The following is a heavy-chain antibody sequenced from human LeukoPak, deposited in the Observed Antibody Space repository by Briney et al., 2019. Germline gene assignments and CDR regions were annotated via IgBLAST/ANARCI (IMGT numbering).Heavy chain of an antibody. CDR2: IHYSGST. CDR3: ARHTSGDYGSFDY. CDR1: GGSISVYY. V-gene: IGHV4-59*08. J-gene: IGHJ4*02. Sequence: TSETLSLTCSVSGGSISVYYWSWIRQPPGRGLEWTGYIHYSGSTNYNPSLKSRVTISVDTSKNQFSLRLSSVTAADTAVYYCARHTSGDYGSFDYWGQGTLVTVSS. D-gene: IGHD4-17*01.